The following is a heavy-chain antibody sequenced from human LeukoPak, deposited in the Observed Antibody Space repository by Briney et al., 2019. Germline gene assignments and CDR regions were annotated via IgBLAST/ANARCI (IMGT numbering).Heavy chain of an antibody. Sequence: ASVKVSCKASGYTFTGYYMHWVRQAPGQGLEWMGWINPNSGGTNYAQKFQGRVTMTRDTSISTAYMELSRLRSDDTAVYYCARERPENMGGGSCGAFDIWGQGTMVTVSS. V-gene: IGHV1-2*02. J-gene: IGHJ3*02. CDR3: ARERPENMGGGSCGAFDI. CDR1: GYTFTGYY. CDR2: INPNSGGT. D-gene: IGHD2-15*01.